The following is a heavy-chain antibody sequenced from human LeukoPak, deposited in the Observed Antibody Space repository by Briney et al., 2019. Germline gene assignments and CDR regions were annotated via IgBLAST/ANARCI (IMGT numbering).Heavy chain of an antibody. V-gene: IGHV3-23*01. D-gene: IGHD1-26*01. J-gene: IGHJ4*02. CDR1: GFIFSNYG. CDR3: AKNRELLRGAPEY. Sequence: GGSLRLSCAASGFIFSNYGMSWVRQAPGKGLEWVSGTSGSGSSTYYADSVKGRFTISRDNSRNTVYLQMNSLRAEDTAVYYCAKNRELLRGAPEYWGQGTLVSVSS. CDR2: TSGSGSST.